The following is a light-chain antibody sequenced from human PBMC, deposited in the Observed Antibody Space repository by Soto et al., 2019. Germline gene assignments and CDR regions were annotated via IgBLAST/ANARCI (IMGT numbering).Light chain of an antibody. V-gene: IGKV1-12*01. J-gene: IGKJ2*01. CDR2: AAS. CDR1: QDIRSW. CDR3: QQANSFPYT. Sequence: DIQMTQSPSSVSASVGDRVTITCRASQDIRSWLTWYQQKPGKAPKLLIYAASSLQTGVPSRFSGSGSGTDFTLTISGLQAEDFATYYCQQANSFPYTFGQGTKLEIK.